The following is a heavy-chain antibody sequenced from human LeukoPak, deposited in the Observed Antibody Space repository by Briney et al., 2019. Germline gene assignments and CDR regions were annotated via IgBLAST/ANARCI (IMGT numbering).Heavy chain of an antibody. CDR2: ISSSSSYI. CDR1: GFTFNSYS. J-gene: IGHJ5*02. Sequence: GGSLRLSCAASGFTFNSYSMNWVRQAPGKGLEWVPSISSSSSYIYYADSVKGRFTISRDNAKNSLYLQMNSLRAEDTAVYYCARERELSVNWFDPWGQGTLVTVSS. CDR3: ARERELSVNWFDP. V-gene: IGHV3-21*01. D-gene: IGHD1-26*01.